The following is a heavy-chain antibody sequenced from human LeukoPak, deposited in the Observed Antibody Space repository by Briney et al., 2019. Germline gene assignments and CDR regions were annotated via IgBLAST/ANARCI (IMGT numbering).Heavy chain of an antibody. CDR3: ARARDCSGGSCYLYYYYYMDV. CDR2: ISSSSSTI. D-gene: IGHD2-15*01. CDR1: GFTFSSYS. V-gene: IGHV3-48*04. J-gene: IGHJ6*03. Sequence: GGSLRLSCAASGFTFSSYSMNWVRQAPGKGLEWVSYISSSSSTIYYADSVKGRFTISRDNAKNSLYLQMNSLRAEDTALYYCARARDCSGGSCYLYYYYYMDVWGKGTTVTVSS.